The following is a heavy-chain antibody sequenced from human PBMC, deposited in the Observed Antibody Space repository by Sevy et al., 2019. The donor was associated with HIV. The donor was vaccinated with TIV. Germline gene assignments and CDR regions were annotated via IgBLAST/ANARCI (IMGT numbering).Heavy chain of an antibody. CDR2: ISRSGGST. J-gene: IGHJ6*02. V-gene: IGHV3-23*01. CDR1: RFTFSNYA. CDR3: AKVDVVVPVADYGMDV. Sequence: GGSLRLSCAASRFTFSNYAMSWVRQAPGKGLEWVSSISRSGGSTYYADSVKGRFTISRDNSKNTLYLQTNRLRAEDTAVYYCAKVDVVVPVADYGMDVWGQGTTVTVSS. D-gene: IGHD2-2*01.